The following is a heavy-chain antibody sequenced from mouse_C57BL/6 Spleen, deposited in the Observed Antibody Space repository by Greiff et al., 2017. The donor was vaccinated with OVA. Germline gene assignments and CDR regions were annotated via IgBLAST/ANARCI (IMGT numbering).Heavy chain of an antibody. CDR1: GYTFTDYY. J-gene: IGHJ3*01. V-gene: IGHV1-26*01. D-gene: IGHD2-4*01. CDR3: ARSASYDYQAWFAY. Sequence: VQLQQSGPELVKPGASVKISCKASGYTFTDYYMNWVKQSHGKSLEWIGDINPNNGGTSYNQKFKGKATLTVDKSSSTAYMELRSLTSEDSAVYYCARSASYDYQAWFAYWGQGTLVTVSA. CDR2: INPNNGGT.